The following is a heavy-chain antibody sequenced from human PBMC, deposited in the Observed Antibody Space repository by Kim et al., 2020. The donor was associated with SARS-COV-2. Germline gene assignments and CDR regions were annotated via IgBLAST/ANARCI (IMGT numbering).Heavy chain of an antibody. D-gene: IGHD6-13*01. V-gene: IGHV3-11*06. CDR2: ISSSGTYT. CDR3: ARDTTTAAADNYYYYGMDV. J-gene: IGHJ6*02. Sequence: GGSLRLSCAASGFSFSDSFMSWIRQAPGKGLEWVSYISSSGTYTNYADSVKGRVTISRDNAKNSLYLQMNSLRAEDTAVYYCARDTTTAAADNYYYYGMDVWGQGTTVTVS. CDR1: GFSFSDSF.